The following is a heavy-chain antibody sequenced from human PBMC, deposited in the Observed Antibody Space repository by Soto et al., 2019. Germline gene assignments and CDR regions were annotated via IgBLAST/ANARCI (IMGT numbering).Heavy chain of an antibody. D-gene: IGHD3-22*01. Sequence: GGSLRLSCAASGFTVSSNYMNWVRQAPGKGLEWVPVIYSGGSTYYADSVKGRFTISRDNSKNTLYLQMNSLRAEDTAVYYCARVGVIVVVGTFDAFDIWGQGTMVTV. V-gene: IGHV3-66*01. CDR1: GFTVSSNY. J-gene: IGHJ3*02. CDR3: ARVGVIVVVGTFDAFDI. CDR2: IYSGGST.